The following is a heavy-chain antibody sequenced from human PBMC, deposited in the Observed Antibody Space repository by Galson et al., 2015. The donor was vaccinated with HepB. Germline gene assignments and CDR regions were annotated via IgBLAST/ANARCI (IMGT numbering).Heavy chain of an antibody. CDR2: IWYDGSNK. CDR3: ARDLTTYDSSGYYY. J-gene: IGHJ4*02. D-gene: IGHD3-22*01. V-gene: IGHV3-33*01. Sequence: SLRLSCAASGFTFSSYGMHWVRQAPGKGLEWVAVIWYDGSNKYYADSVKGRFTISRDNSKNTLYLQMNSLRAEDTAVYYCARDLTTYDSSGYYYWGQGTLVTVSS. CDR1: GFTFSSYG.